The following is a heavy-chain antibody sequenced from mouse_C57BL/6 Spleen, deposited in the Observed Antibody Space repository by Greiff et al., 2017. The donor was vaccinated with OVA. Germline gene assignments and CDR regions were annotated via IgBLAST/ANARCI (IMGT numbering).Heavy chain of an antibody. CDR3: ARNGDYDSYAMDY. Sequence: VQLQQSGPVLVKPGASVKMSCKASGYTFTDYYMNWVKQSHGKSLEWIGVINPYNGGTSYNQKFKGKATLTVDKSSSTAYMELNSLTSEDSAVYYCARNGDYDSYAMDYWGQGTSVTVSS. CDR2: INPYNGGT. D-gene: IGHD2-4*01. CDR1: GYTFTDYY. V-gene: IGHV1-19*01. J-gene: IGHJ4*01.